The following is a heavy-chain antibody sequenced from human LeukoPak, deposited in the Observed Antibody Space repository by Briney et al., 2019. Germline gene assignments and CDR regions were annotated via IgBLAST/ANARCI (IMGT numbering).Heavy chain of an antibody. Sequence: GGSLRLSCAASGFTFSSYGMQWVRQTPGKGLEWVSYIRYDGSNKYYADSVKGGFTISRDNSKNTLYLKLNSLRAEDTAVYYCAKGVYGDYVSYFQHWGQGTLVTVSS. CDR1: GFTFSSYG. D-gene: IGHD4-17*01. J-gene: IGHJ1*01. CDR2: IRYDGSNK. CDR3: AKGVYGDYVSYFQH. V-gene: IGHV3-30*02.